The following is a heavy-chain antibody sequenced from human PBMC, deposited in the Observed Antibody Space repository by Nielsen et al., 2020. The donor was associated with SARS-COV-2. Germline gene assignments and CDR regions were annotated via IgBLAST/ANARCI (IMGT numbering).Heavy chain of an antibody. D-gene: IGHD3-10*01. Sequence: GESLKISCAASGFSFHDYAIHWVRQAPGKGLEWVSLISGDGDTTFYADSVKGRLTISRDNSQNYVYLQMNSLRSEDTAVYFCAETDRLLWFGELAYWGQGTLVTVSS. V-gene: IGHV3-43*02. CDR1: GFSFHDYA. CDR2: ISGDGDTT. CDR3: AETDRLLWFGELAY. J-gene: IGHJ4*02.